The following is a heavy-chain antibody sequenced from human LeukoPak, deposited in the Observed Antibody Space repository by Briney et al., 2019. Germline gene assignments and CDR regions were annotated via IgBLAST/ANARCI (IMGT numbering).Heavy chain of an antibody. CDR3: ARDGDGYNLD. Sequence: ASVRVSCKASGYIFTGYYLHWVRQAPGQGLEWVGGINSNNGDTHYAQNFQGRVTMTRDTSISTAYMELSRLGSDDTAVYYCARDGDGYNLDWGQGTLVTVSS. J-gene: IGHJ4*02. V-gene: IGHV1-2*02. CDR2: INSNNGDT. CDR1: GYIFTGYY. D-gene: IGHD5-24*01.